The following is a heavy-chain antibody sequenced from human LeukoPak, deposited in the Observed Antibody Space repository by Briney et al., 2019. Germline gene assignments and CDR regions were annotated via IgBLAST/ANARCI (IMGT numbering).Heavy chain of an antibody. V-gene: IGHV1-69*13. CDR1: GGTISSYA. CDR2: IIPIFGTA. CDR3: AREEREYYFDY. D-gene: IGHD5-24*01. J-gene: IGHJ4*02. Sequence: GASVKVSCKASGGTISSYAISWVRQAPGQGLEWMGGIIPIFGTANYAQKFQGRVTITADESTSTAYMELSSLRSEDTAVYYCAREEREYYFDYWGQGTLVTVSS.